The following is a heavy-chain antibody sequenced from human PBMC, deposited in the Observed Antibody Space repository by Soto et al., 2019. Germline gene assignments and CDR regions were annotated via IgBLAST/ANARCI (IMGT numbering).Heavy chain of an antibody. Sequence: QVQLVESGGGVVQPGRSLRLSCAASGFTFSSYGMHWVRQAPGKGLEWVAVISFDGTNKYYADSVKGRFTISRDNSKNTLYLQMNSLRADDTAVYYCAKDADPSGSYYFDYWGQGSLVTVSS. CDR3: AKDADPSGSYYFDY. J-gene: IGHJ4*02. CDR1: GFTFSSYG. V-gene: IGHV3-30*18. D-gene: IGHD1-26*01. CDR2: ISFDGTNK.